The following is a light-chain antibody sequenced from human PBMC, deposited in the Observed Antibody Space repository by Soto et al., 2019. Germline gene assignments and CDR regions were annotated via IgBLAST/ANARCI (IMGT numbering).Light chain of an antibody. V-gene: IGKV1-5*03. J-gene: IGKJ1*01. Sequence: DIQMTQSPSILSASVGDRVTITCRASQNINNWLAWYQQKPGKAPRLLIYEAFSLESGVPSRFGGSVPGTEFTLTISSLQPDDFATYFCQQYNSYSWTFGQGTKVDIK. CDR2: EAF. CDR1: QNINNW. CDR3: QQYNSYSWT.